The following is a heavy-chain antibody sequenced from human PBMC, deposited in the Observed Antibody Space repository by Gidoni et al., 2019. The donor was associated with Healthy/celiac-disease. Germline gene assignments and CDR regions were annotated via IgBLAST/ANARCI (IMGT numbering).Heavy chain of an antibody. CDR2: IFSNDEK. V-gene: IGHV2-26*01. CDR1: GISLSNARMG. D-gene: IGHD2-15*01. Sequence: QVTLKESGPVLVKPTETLTLTCTVSGISLSNARMGVSWIRQPPGKALEWLAHIFSNDEKSYSTSLKSRLTISKDTSKSQVVLTMTNMDPVDTATYYCARIREDCSGGSCYPWFDPWGQGTLVTVSS. J-gene: IGHJ5*02. CDR3: ARIREDCSGGSCYPWFDP.